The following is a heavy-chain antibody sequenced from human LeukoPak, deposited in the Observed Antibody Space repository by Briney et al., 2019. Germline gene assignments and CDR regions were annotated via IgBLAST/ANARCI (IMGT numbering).Heavy chain of an antibody. CDR1: GYTFTGCY. V-gene: IGHV1-2*02. CDR2: INPNNGGT. J-gene: IGHJ4*02. D-gene: IGHD1-26*01. Sequence: GASVTVSFKSSGYTFTGCYIRWVRQAPGQGLEWVGWINPNNGGTNYAQKFQGRGTLTMDTANGTAYMELRRNTSDDTAVSFCAWRIVGATAFDYWGQGTLVTVSS. CDR3: AWRIVGATAFDY.